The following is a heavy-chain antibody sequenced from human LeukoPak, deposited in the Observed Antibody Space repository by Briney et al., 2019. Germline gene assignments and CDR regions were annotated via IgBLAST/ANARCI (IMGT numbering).Heavy chain of an antibody. J-gene: IGHJ5*02. D-gene: IGHD3-10*01. CDR3: ARVSSLLWFGELTLRSVWFDP. Sequence: TSETLSLTCTVSGGSISSYYWSWIRQPAGKGLEWIGRIYTSGSTNYNPSLKSRVTMSVDTSKNQSSLKLSSVTAADTAVYYCARVSSLLWFGELTLRSVWFDPWGQGTLVTVSS. CDR1: GGSISSYY. CDR2: IYTSGST. V-gene: IGHV4-4*07.